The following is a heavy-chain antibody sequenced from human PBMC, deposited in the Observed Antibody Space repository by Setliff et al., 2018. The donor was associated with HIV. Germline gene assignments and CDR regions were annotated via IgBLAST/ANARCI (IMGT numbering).Heavy chain of an antibody. CDR2: ISAYNGNT. J-gene: IGHJ6*03. D-gene: IGHD5-18*01. CDR1: GGSFSSYG. V-gene: IGHV1-18*01. Sequence: ASVKVSCKASGGSFSSYGLSWVRQAPGQGLEWVGWISAYNGNTNYAQKLQGRVTFTTDTSTSTAYMELRSLRSDDTAVYYCARGGRGFHDGYTLYYYYMDVWGKGTTVTVSS. CDR3: ARGGRGFHDGYTLYYYYMDV.